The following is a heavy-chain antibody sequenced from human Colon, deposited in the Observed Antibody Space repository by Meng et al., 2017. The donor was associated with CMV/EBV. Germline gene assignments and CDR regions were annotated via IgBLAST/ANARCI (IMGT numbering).Heavy chain of an antibody. V-gene: IGHV3-30*02. J-gene: IGHJ4*02. CDR2: IRYDGSNK. CDR3: AKVGYSYDNFDY. Sequence: GESLKISCAASGFTFSSYGMHWVRQAPGKGLEWVAFIRYDGSNKYYADSVKGRFTISRDNAKNSLYLQMNSLRAEDTALYYCAKVGYSYDNFDYWGQGTLVTVSS. CDR1: GFTFSSYG. D-gene: IGHD5-18*01.